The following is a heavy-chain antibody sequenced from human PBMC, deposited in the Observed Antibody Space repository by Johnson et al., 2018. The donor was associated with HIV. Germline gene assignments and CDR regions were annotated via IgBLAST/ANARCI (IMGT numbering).Heavy chain of an antibody. D-gene: IGHD1-26*01. Sequence: VQLVESGGGVVQPGMSLRLSCAASGFTFSSYAMHWVRQAPGKGLEWVAVISYDGSNKYYADSVKGRFTISRDNSKNTLYLQMNSLRAEDTAVYYCARGSLSGSPDIWGQGTMVTVSS. V-gene: IGHV3-30*04. CDR3: ARGSLSGSPDI. J-gene: IGHJ3*02. CDR2: ISYDGSNK. CDR1: GFTFSSYA.